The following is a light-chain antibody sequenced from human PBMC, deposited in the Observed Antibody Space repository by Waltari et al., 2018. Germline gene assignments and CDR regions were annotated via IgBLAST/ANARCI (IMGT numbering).Light chain of an antibody. J-gene: IGKJ1*01. CDR3: QQYNNWPPWT. CDR1: QSVSSN. Sequence: ETVMTQSPATLSVSPGERATLSCRASQSVSSNLAWYQQKPGQAPRLLIYGASTRATGIPARFSGSGSGTKFTLTISSLQSEDFAVYYCQQYNNWPPWTFGQGTKVEIK. CDR2: GAS. V-gene: IGKV3-15*01.